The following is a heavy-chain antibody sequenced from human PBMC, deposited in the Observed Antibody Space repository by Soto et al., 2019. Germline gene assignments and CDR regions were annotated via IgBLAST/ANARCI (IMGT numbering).Heavy chain of an antibody. D-gene: IGHD3-10*01. CDR1: GGSIGSSSYY. J-gene: IGHJ4*02. Sequence: SETLSLTCTVSGGSIGSSSYYWGWIRQPPGKGLEWIGSIYYSGSTYYNPSLKSRVTISVDTSKNQFSLKLSSVTAADTAVYYCARHAQATMVRGVIDYWGQGTQVTVSS. V-gene: IGHV4-39*01. CDR3: ARHAQATMVRGVIDY. CDR2: IYYSGST.